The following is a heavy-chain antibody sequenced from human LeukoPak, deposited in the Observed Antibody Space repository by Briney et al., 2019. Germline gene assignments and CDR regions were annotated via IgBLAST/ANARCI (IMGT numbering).Heavy chain of an antibody. CDR1: GYTFTSYG. CDR3: ARVVPAAIRNWFDT. Sequence: ASVKVSCKTSGYTFTSYGISWVRQAPGQGLKWMGWISAYNGNTNYAQKLQGRVTMTTDTSTSTAYMELRSLRSDDTAVYYCARVVPAAIRNWFDTWGQGTLVTVSS. CDR2: ISAYNGNT. D-gene: IGHD2-2*01. V-gene: IGHV1-18*01. J-gene: IGHJ5*02.